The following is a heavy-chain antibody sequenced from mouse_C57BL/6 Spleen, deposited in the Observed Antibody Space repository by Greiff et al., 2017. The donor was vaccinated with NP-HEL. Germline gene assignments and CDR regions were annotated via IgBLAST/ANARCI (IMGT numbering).Heavy chain of an antibody. Sequence: QVQLQQPGAELVMPGASVKLSCKASGYTFTSYWMHWVKQRPGQGLEWIGEIDPSDSYTNYNQKFKGKSTLTVDKSSSTAYMQLSSLTSEDSAVYYCARSMWEDFDYWGQRTTLTVSS. V-gene: IGHV1-69*01. J-gene: IGHJ2*01. CDR1: GYTFTSYW. CDR2: IDPSDSYT. CDR3: ARSMWEDFDY. D-gene: IGHD4-1*01.